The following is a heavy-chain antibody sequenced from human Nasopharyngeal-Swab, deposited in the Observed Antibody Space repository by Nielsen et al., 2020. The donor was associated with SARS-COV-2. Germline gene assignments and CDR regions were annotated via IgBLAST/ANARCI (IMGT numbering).Heavy chain of an antibody. Sequence: WIRQPPGKGLEWIGSIYYSGSTYYNPSLKSRVTISVDTSKNQFSLKLSSVIAADTAVYYCARLKGDSGYSYGYYLRNWFDPWGQGTLVTVSS. D-gene: IGHD5-18*01. CDR2: IYYSGST. J-gene: IGHJ5*02. V-gene: IGHV4-39*01. CDR3: ARLKGDSGYSYGYYLRNWFDP.